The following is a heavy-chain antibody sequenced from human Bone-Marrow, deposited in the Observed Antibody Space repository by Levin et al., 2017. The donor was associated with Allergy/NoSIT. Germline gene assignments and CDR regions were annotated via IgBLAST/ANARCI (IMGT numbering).Heavy chain of an antibody. J-gene: IGHJ4*02. CDR1: GFTFNSFW. D-gene: IGHD6-13*01. CDR3: ARDGSGSSRGDY. CDR2: INTDGSST. V-gene: IGHV3-74*01. Sequence: SGGSLRLSCAASGFTFNSFWMHWVRQAPGKGLVWVSRINTDGSSTTYADSVKGRFTISRDSAKNTVYLQMNSLRAEDTAVYYCARDGSGSSRGDYWGQGTLVTVSS.